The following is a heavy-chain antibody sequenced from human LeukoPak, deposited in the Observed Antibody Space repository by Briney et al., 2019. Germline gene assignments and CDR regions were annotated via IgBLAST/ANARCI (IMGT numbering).Heavy chain of an antibody. V-gene: IGHV1-8*01. D-gene: IGHD3-3*01. CDR3: ARLHYDFWSGYYFDY. CDR2: MNPNSGNT. CDR1: GYTFTSYD. Sequence: ASVKVSCKASGYTFTSYDINWVRQATGQGLEWMGWMNPNSGNTGYAQKFQGRVTMTGNTPISTAYMELSSLRSEDTAVYYCARLHYDFWSGYYFDYWGQGTLVTVSS. J-gene: IGHJ4*02.